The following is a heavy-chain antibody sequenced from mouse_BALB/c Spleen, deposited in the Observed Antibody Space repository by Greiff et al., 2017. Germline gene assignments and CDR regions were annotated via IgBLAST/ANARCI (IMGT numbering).Heavy chain of an antibody. CDR3: ARRETGYYYAMDY. CDR1: GYSITSGYY. V-gene: IGHV3-6*02. J-gene: IGHJ4*01. D-gene: IGHD4-1*01. CDR2: ISYDGSN. Sequence: EVQLQESGPGLVKPSQSLSLTCSVTGYSITSGYYWNWIRQFPGNKLEWMGYISYDGSNNYNPSLKNRISINRDTSKNQFFLKLNSVTTEDTATYYCARRETGYYYAMDYWGQGTSVTVSS.